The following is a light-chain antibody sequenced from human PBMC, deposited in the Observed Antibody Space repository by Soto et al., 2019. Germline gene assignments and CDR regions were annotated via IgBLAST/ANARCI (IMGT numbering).Light chain of an antibody. J-gene: IGKJ4*01. V-gene: IGKV1-5*01. Sequence: DIQMPQSPSTLSASVGARVTITCRASQSISSWLAWYQQKPGKAPKLLIYDASSLESGVPSRFSGSGSGTEFTLTISSLQPDDFATYYCQQYNSLVGGGTKVAIK. CDR3: QQYNSL. CDR2: DAS. CDR1: QSISSW.